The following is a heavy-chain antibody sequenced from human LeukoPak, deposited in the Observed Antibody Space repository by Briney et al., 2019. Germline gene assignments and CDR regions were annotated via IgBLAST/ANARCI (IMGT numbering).Heavy chain of an antibody. V-gene: IGHV1-18*01. CDR3: ARVPRPRYDFWSGYYTDYYYYYMDV. CDR1: GYTFTSYG. Sequence: ASVKVSCKASGYTFTSYGISWVRQAPGQGLEWMGWISAYNGNTNYAQKLQGRVTMTTDTSTSTAYMELRSLRSDDTAVYYCARVPRPRYDFWSGYYTDYYYYYMDVWGKGTTVTVSS. CDR2: ISAYNGNT. D-gene: IGHD3-3*01. J-gene: IGHJ6*03.